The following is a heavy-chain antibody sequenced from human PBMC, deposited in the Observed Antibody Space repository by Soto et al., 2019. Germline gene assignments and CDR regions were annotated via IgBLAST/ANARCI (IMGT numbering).Heavy chain of an antibody. V-gene: IGHV3-30*03. CDR2: ISYDGHNK. CDR1: GFTFTTFG. D-gene: IGHD4-17*01. J-gene: IGHJ6*02. Sequence: QVQLVXSGGGVVQPGGSLXLSCTASGFTFTTFGIHWVRQAPGKGLEWVALISYDGHNKYYSDSVKGRFTXSXXXXXXXXXXXXXXXXXXXXXXXXXXKXLQAYXDYNXYYYGMDVWGQGTTVSVS. CDR3: XKXLQAYXDYNXYYYGMDV.